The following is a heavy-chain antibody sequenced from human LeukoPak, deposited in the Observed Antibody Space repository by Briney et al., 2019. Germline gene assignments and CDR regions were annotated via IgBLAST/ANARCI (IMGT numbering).Heavy chain of an antibody. Sequence: PSETLSLTCTVSGDSITPYYWSWIRQSPGGSLEYIGFISDTGTTNYNPSLRGRVSISVDTSKGQFSLKLKSVTAADSAIYYCTRTFTGAHYYYIPVWGAGTTVTVSS. J-gene: IGHJ6*03. CDR2: ISDTGTT. CDR3: TRTFTGAHYYYIPV. V-gene: IGHV4-59*08. CDR1: GDSITPYY. D-gene: IGHD1-14*01.